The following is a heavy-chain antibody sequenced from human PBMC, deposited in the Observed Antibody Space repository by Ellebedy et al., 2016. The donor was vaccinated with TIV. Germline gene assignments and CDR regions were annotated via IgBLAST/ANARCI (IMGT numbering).Heavy chain of an antibody. V-gene: IGHV4-34*01. D-gene: IGHD3-10*01. CDR1: GGSFSGYY. J-gene: IGHJ4*02. Sequence: SETLSLXXAVYGGSFSGYYWSWIRQPPGKGLEWIGEINHSGSTNYNPSLKSRVTISVDTSKNQFSLKLSSVTAADTAVYYCARVCRDYYYGSGSYSNFDYWGQGTLVTVSS. CDR2: INHSGST. CDR3: ARVCRDYYYGSGSYSNFDY.